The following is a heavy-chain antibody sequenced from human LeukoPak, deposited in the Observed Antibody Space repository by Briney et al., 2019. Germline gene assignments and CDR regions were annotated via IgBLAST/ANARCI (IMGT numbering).Heavy chain of an antibody. CDR2: IYSSGST. J-gene: IGHJ4*02. CDR3: ARVRPWGEWLLDY. D-gene: IGHD5-12*01. V-gene: IGHV4-4*07. Sequence: SKPLPFTCMAPVGPFSSSSWGWIRRPAGKGLKGFGRIYSSGSTNYNSSLKSRVTMSVDASKNQFSLKLTSVTAADTAVYYCARVRPWGEWLLDYWGQGTLVTVSS. CDR1: VGPFSSSS.